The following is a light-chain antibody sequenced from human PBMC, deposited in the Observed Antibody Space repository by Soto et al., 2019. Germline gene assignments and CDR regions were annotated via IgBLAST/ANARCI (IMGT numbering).Light chain of an antibody. Sequence: EIVLTQSPGTLSLSPGEGATLSCRASQSVSTNSFAWYQQKPGQAPRLLIYGASTRATGIPDRFSGSGSGTDVTLTISRLEPEDFAVYYCQQYGRTSWTFGQGTKVQIK. CDR1: QSVSTNS. CDR3: QQYGRTSWT. J-gene: IGKJ1*01. V-gene: IGKV3-20*01. CDR2: GAS.